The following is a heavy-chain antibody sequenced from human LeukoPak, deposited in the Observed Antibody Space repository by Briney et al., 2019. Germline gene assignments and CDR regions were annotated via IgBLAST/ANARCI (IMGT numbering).Heavy chain of an antibody. CDR3: ARVIVGAFDI. V-gene: IGHV4-34*01. Sequence: PSETLSLTCAVYGGSFSGCYWSWIRQPPGKGLEWIGEINHSGSTNYNPSLKSRVTISVDTSKNQFSLKLSSVTAADTAVYYCARVIVGAFDIWGQGTMVTVSS. CDR2: INHSGST. J-gene: IGHJ3*02. D-gene: IGHD1-26*01. CDR1: GGSFSGCY.